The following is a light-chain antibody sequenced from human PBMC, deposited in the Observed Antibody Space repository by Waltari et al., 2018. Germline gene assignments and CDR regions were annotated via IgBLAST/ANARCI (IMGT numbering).Light chain of an antibody. CDR2: AES. CDR3: RLANSFTPYT. J-gene: IGKJ2*01. V-gene: IGKV1-12*01. Sequence: DIQMIQLPSSVSASVGDRVTISCRASQGISSWLARYQQKPGIGPKLLLYAESSLQSWVPSRFCGRRAGTDCTFTISSLGPEDFAAVYCRLANSFTPYTFGQGTKVESK. CDR1: QGISSW.